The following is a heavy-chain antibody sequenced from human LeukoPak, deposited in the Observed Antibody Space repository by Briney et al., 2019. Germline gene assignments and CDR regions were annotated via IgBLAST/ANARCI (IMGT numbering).Heavy chain of an antibody. V-gene: IGHV4-34*01. CDR3: ARGLSGAAAATVFDY. CDR2: INHSGST. CDR1: GGSISTTGYY. Sequence: SETLSLTCTVSGGSISTTGYYWSWIRQPPGKGLEWVGEINHSGSTNYNPSLKSRVTISVDTSKNQFSLKLSSVTAADTAVYYCARGLSGAAAATVFDYWGQGTLVTVSS. D-gene: IGHD6-13*01. J-gene: IGHJ4*02.